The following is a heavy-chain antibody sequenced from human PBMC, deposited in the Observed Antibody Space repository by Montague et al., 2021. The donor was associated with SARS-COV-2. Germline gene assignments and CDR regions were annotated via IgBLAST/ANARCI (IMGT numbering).Heavy chain of an antibody. CDR2: IRSNGSNT. D-gene: IGHD3-22*01. CDR1: GFTFSTYP. CDR3: AKGRIGYPPDF. V-gene: IGHV3-23*01. Sequence: SLRLSCAASGFTFSTYPLSWVRQAPGKGLEWVSSIRSNGSNTFYADSVKGRFTISRDNSKNTLYLQMNSLRAEDTAFYYCAKGRIGYPPDFWGQGTLVTVSS. J-gene: IGHJ4*02.